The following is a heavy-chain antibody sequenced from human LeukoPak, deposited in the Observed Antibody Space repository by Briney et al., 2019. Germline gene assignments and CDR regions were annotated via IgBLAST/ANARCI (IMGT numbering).Heavy chain of an antibody. CDR3: ARWGGQYDFWSGYYSFDY. CDR1: GFTFSSYA. J-gene: IGHJ4*02. CDR2: ISYDGSNK. V-gene: IGHV3-30*04. D-gene: IGHD3-3*01. Sequence: GGSLRLSCAASGFTFSSYAMHWVRQAPGKGLEWVAVISYDGSNKYYADSVKGRFTISRDNSKNTLYLQMNSLRAEGTAVYYCARWGGQYDFWSGYYSFDYWGQGTLVTVSS.